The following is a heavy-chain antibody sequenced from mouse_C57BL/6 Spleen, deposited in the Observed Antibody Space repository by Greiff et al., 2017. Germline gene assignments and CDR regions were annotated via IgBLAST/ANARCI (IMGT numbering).Heavy chain of an antibody. D-gene: IGHD1-1*01. CDR1: GYTFTSYW. J-gene: IGHJ4*01. Sequence: QVQLKQPGAELVKPGASVKMSCKASGYTFTSYWITWVKQRPGQGLEWIGDIYPGSGSTNYNEKFKSKATLTVDTSSSTAYMQLSSLTSEDSAVYYCARWDTTVVAHYYAMDYWGQGTSVTVSS. CDR2: IYPGSGST. V-gene: IGHV1-55*01. CDR3: ARWDTTVVAHYYAMDY.